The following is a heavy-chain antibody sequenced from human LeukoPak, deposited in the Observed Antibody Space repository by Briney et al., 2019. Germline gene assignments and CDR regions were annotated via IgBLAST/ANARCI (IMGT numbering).Heavy chain of an antibody. V-gene: IGHV1-69*13. D-gene: IGHD3-22*01. CDR1: GGTFSSYA. Sequence: SVKVSCKASGGTFSSYAISWVRQAPGQGLEWMGGIIPIFGTANYAQKFQGRVTITADESTSTAYMELSSLRAEDTAVYYCARVGYYYDSSGYLQPWGQGTLVTVSS. J-gene: IGHJ5*02. CDR2: IIPIFGTA. CDR3: ARVGYYYDSSGYLQP.